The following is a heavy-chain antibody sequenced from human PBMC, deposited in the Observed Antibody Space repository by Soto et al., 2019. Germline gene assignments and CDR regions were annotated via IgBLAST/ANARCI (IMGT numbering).Heavy chain of an antibody. CDR2: ISTQNGRT. V-gene: IGHV1-18*01. Sequence: QLQLVQSGAELRKPGASVKVSCKASGYTFTNFGLSWVRQAPGQGLEWMGWISTQNGRTNYAQNFQGRLTMTTDTSTNTAYMELRSLRSDDTAVYYCARDSFQSGRTWYDVFAPWGQGTMVTVSS. J-gene: IGHJ3*01. CDR3: ARDSFQSGRTWYDVFAP. D-gene: IGHD3-9*01. CDR1: GYTFTNFG.